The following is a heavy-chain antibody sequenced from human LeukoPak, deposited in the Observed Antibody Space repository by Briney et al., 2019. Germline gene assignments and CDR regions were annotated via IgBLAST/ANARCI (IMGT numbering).Heavy chain of an antibody. CDR2: IYSGGST. CDR3: ARAPPPFGAAAGYYFDY. Sequence: GGSLRLSCAASGFTVSSNYMSWVRQAPGKGLEWVSVIYSGGSTYYADSVKGRFTISRDNSKNTLYLQMNSLRAEDTAVYYCARAPPPFGAAAGYYFDYWGQGTLVTVSS. D-gene: IGHD6-13*01. J-gene: IGHJ4*02. V-gene: IGHV3-66*01. CDR1: GFTVSSNY.